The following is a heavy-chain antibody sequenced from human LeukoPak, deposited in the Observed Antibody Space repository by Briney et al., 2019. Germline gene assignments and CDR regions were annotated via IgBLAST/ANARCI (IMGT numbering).Heavy chain of an antibody. D-gene: IGHD2-15*01. CDR2: IYYSGST. J-gene: IGHJ4*02. CDR3: ARAGGYCSGGSCYGDYFDY. Sequence: SETLSLTCTVSGGSISSGGYYWSWIRQHPGKGLEWIGYIYYSGSTYYNPSLKSRVTISVDTSKDQFSLKLSSVTAADTAVYYCARAGGYCSGGSCYGDYFDYWGQGTLVTVSS. V-gene: IGHV4-31*03. CDR1: GGSISSGGYY.